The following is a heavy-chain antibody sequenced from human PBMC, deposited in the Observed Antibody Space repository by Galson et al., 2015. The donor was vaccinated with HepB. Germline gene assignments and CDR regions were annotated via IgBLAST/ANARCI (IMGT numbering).Heavy chain of an antibody. V-gene: IGHV3-13*01. CDR2: IGTAGDT. CDR3: ARASGSLDAFDI. D-gene: IGHD1-26*01. J-gene: IGHJ3*02. CDR1: GFTFSSYD. Sequence: SLRLSCAASGFTFSSYDMHWVRQATGKGLEWVSAIGTAGDTYYPGSVKGRFTISRENAKNSLYLQMNSLRAGDTAVYYCARASGSLDAFDIWGQGTMVTVSS.